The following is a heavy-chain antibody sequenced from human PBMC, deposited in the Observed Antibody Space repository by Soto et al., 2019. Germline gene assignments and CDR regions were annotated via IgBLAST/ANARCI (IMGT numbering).Heavy chain of an antibody. J-gene: IGHJ6*03. D-gene: IGHD5-12*01. CDR1: GDSISSYY. Sequence: SETLSLTCTVSGDSISSYYWSWIRQPPGKGLEWIGYFYNSGSTKYNPSLRSRVTISVNTSKNQFSLKLNSVTAADTAVYYCASHPSYDQPSQYYRDVWGKGTTVTVPS. CDR3: ASHPSYDQPSQYYRDV. V-gene: IGHV4-59*08. CDR2: FYNSGST.